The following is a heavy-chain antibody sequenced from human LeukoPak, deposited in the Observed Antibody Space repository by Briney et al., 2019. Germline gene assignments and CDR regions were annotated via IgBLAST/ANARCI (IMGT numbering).Heavy chain of an antibody. CDR3: ARPYSSGWSGFAAFDI. CDR1: GYSFTSHW. Sequence: GESLRISCKGSGYSFTSHWIGWVRQMPGKGLEWMGIIYPGDSDTRYSPSFQGQVTISADKSISTAYLQWSSLKASDTAMYYCARPYSSGWSGFAAFDIWGQGTVVTVSS. D-gene: IGHD6-19*01. J-gene: IGHJ3*02. CDR2: IYPGDSDT. V-gene: IGHV5-51*01.